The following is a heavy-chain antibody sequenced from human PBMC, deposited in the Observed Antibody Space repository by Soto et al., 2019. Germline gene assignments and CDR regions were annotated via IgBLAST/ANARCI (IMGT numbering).Heavy chain of an antibody. CDR1: GFTFSSYS. J-gene: IGHJ5*02. D-gene: IGHD3-9*01. CDR2: ISSSSSTI. Sequence: GGSLRLSCAASGFTFSSYSMNWVRQAPGKGLEWVSYISSSSSTIYYADSVKGRFTISRDNAKNSLYLQMNSLRAEDTAVYYCARTHAIYDILTGYFTDWFDPWGQGTLVTVSS. V-gene: IGHV3-48*01. CDR3: ARTHAIYDILTGYFTDWFDP.